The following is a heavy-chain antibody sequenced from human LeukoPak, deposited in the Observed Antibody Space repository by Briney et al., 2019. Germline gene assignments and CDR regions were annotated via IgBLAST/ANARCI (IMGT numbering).Heavy chain of an antibody. CDR1: GGSFSGYY. Sequence: SETLSLTCAVYGGSFSGYYWSWIRQPLGKGLEWIGEINHSGSTNYNPSLKSRVTISVDTSKNQFSLKLSSVTAADTAVYYCASPRKRDDAFDIWGQGTMVTVSS. V-gene: IGHV4-34*01. CDR3: ASPRKRDDAFDI. D-gene: IGHD1-14*01. CDR2: INHSGST. J-gene: IGHJ3*02.